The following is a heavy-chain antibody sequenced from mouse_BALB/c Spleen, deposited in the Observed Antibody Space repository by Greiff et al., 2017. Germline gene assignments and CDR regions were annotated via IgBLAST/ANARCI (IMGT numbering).Heavy chain of an antibody. CDR1: GFTFSDYY. CDR2: ISDGGSYT. J-gene: IGHJ3*01. D-gene: IGHD2-3*01. CDR3: ASDGYSFAY. V-gene: IGHV5-4*02. Sequence: EVQVVESGGGLVKPGGSLKLSCAASGFTFSDYYMYWVRQTPEKRLEWVATISDGGSYTYYPDSVKGRFTISRDNAKNNLYLQMSSLKSEDTAMYYCASDGYSFAYWGQGTLVTVSA.